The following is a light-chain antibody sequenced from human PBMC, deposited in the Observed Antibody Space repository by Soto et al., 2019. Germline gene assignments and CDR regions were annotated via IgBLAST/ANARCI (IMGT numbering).Light chain of an antibody. Sequence: DYQVTQSPSTLSASVGDRVTITCRASQNIYTWLAWYQQKPGKAPKLLIYDASSLESGVPSRFSGSGSGTEFTLTIRSLQPDDFATYYCKQYNSYSLTFGGGTKVDIK. CDR1: QNIYTW. V-gene: IGKV1-5*01. J-gene: IGKJ4*01. CDR2: DAS. CDR3: KQYNSYSLT.